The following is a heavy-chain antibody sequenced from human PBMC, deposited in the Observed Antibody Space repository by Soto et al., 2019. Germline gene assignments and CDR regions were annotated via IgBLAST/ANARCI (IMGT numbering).Heavy chain of an antibody. V-gene: IGHV4-59*01. D-gene: IGHD3-16*01. J-gene: IGHJ4*02. Sequence: SETLSLTCTVSGACISDYYCSWIRQSPGKGMEWIGYMYYSRSTTHNPSLESRVTISVDTSKNQFSLKLTSVTAADTALYYCTMSTYISGPPDYWGQGALVTVSS. CDR3: TMSTYISGPPDY. CDR2: MYYSRST. CDR1: GACISDYY.